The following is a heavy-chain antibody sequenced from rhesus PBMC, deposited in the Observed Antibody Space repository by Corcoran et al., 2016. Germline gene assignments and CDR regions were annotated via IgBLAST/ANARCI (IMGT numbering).Heavy chain of an antibody. CDR2: IKNKADCGTA. CDR3: TREYYEDDYGYYYFDY. J-gene: IGHJ4*01. D-gene: IGHD3-9*01. V-gene: IGHV3S11*01. CDR1: GFTFSNYW. Sequence: EVQLVESGGGLVQPGGSLRLSCAASGFTFSNYWMSWVSKAPGKGLAWVGFIKNKADCGTASYAESVKGRFTISRDDSKNTLYLQMNSLKTEDTAVYYCTREYYEDDYGYYYFDYWGQGVLVTVSS.